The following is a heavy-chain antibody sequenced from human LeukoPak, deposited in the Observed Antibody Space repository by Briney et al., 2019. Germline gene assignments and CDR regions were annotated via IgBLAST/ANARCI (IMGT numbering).Heavy chain of an antibody. CDR3: ARGSNQIYYDSSGYYWGKTYYFDY. V-gene: IGHV4-34*01. Sequence: SETLSLTRAVYGGSFSGYYWSWIRQPPGKGLEWIGEINHSGSTNYNPSLKSRVTISVDTSKNQFSLKLSSVTAADTAVYYCARGSNQIYYDSSGYYWGKTYYFDYWGQGTLVTVSS. D-gene: IGHD3-22*01. CDR2: INHSGST. CDR1: GGSFSGYY. J-gene: IGHJ4*02.